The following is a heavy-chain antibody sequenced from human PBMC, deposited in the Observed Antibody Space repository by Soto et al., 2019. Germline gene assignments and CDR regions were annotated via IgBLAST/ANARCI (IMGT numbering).Heavy chain of an antibody. CDR2: INHSGST. CDR1: GGSFSGYY. V-gene: IGHV4-34*01. J-gene: IGHJ3*02. D-gene: IGHD2-15*01. CDR3: ARERAYCSGGSCYREPFAFDI. Sequence: SETLSLTCAVYGGSFSGYYWSWIRQPPGKGLEWIGEINHSGSTNYNPSLKSRVTISVDTSKSQFSLKLSSVTAADTAVYYCARERAYCSGGSCYREPFAFDIWGQGTMVTVSS.